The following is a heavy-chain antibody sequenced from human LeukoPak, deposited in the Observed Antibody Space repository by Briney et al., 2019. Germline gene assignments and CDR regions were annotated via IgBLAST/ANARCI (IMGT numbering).Heavy chain of an antibody. CDR3: ARSLWFATTNFDY. J-gene: IGHJ4*02. CDR1: GFTFSSYA. CDR2: ISSSSSYI. D-gene: IGHD3-10*01. Sequence: GGSLRLSCAASGFTFSSYAMNWVRQAPGKGLEWVSSISSSSSYIYYADSVKGRFTISRDNSMHTLYLQMNSLRVEDTAIYYCARSLWFATTNFDYWGQGSLVAVSS. V-gene: IGHV3-21*01.